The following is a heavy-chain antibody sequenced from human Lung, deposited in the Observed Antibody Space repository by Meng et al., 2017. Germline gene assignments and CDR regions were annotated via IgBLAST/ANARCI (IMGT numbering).Heavy chain of an antibody. CDR2: IDPKSGDT. CDR3: ARDEDISAAGKLFGDY. D-gene: IGHD6-13*01. Sequence: VRVGQSGDEVKKPGASVKVSCKPSGNNFPDYWLHWVRRAPGQGLEWMGRIDPKSGDTHYAQRFQGRVTMTGDTYISTAYMELSGLRSDDTAMYYCARDEDISAAGKLFGDYWGQGTLVTVSS. CDR1: GNNFPDYW. V-gene: IGHV1-2*06. J-gene: IGHJ4*02.